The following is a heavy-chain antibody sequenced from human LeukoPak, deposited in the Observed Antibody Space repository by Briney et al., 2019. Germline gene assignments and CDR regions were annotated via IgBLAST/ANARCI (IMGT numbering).Heavy chain of an antibody. V-gene: IGHV3-23*01. CDR1: GFTFSSYA. CDR3: ARIAASAATSY. Sequence: GGSLRLSCAASGFTFSSYAFNWVRQAPGKGLEWVSAISGSGGSTHYADSVKGRFTIYRDNFKNMLYLQMSSLRAEDTAVYYCARIAASAATSYWGQGTLVTVSS. CDR2: ISGSGGST. D-gene: IGHD2-15*01. J-gene: IGHJ4*02.